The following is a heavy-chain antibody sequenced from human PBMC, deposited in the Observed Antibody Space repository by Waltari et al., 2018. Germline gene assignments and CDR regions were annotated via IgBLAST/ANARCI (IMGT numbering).Heavy chain of an antibody. CDR2: IYYSGST. Sequence: TFSSYSMNWLRQAPGKGLEWIGSIYYSGSTYYNPSLKSRVTISVDTSKNQFSLKLSSVTAADTAVYYCATMHSSSWYDYFDYWGQGTLVTVSS. CDR1: TFSSYS. J-gene: IGHJ4*02. D-gene: IGHD6-13*01. V-gene: IGHV4-39*01. CDR3: ATMHSSSWYDYFDY.